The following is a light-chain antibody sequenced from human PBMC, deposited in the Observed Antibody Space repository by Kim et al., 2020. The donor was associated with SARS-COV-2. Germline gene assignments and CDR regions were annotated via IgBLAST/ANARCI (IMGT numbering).Light chain of an antibody. J-gene: IGLJ2*01. CDR3: QAWDSRTVI. CDR2: EGT. V-gene: IGLV3-1*01. Sequence: SYELTQPLSVSVSPGQTATITCSGDTLGDKYACWYQQKPGQSPVLVIYEGTERPSGIPERFSGSKSGTTATLTISGTQAMDEADYYCQAWDSRTVIFGGGTQLTVL. CDR1: TLGDKY.